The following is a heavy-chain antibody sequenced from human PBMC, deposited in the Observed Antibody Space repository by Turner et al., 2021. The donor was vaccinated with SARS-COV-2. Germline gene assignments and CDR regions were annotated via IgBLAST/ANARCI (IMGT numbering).Heavy chain of an antibody. D-gene: IGHD2-2*01. Sequence: EVQMVESGGGLVKPGGALRLSLAASGFTFSSYGMNLVRQVPEKGLESVSSMSSSRSYIYYADSAKGRFTIDRDNTKTTLYLQMTSLRAEDTAVSDCARDHRPVVVPTAKRAGSDYYGMDVWGQGTTVTVSS. J-gene: IGHJ6*02. CDR1: GFTFSSYG. V-gene: IGHV3-21*01. CDR2: MSSSRSYI. CDR3: ARDHRPVVVPTAKRAGSDYYGMDV.